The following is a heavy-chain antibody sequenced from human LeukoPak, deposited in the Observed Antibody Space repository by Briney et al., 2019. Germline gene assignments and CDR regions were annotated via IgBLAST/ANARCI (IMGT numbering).Heavy chain of an antibody. CDR3: ARGASGYDMYYYYMDV. V-gene: IGHV4-34*01. CDR2: INHSGST. J-gene: IGHJ6*03. CDR1: GGSFSGYY. Sequence: SETLSLTCAVYGGSFSGYYWSWIRQPPGKGLEWIGEINHSGSTNYNPSLKSRVTISVDTSKNQFSLKLSSVTAADTAVYYCARGASGYDMYYYYMDVWGKGTTVTISS. D-gene: IGHD5-12*01.